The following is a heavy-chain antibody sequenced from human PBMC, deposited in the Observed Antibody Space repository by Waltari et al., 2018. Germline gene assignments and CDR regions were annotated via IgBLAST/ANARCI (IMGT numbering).Heavy chain of an antibody. CDR2: IYSSGST. V-gene: IGHV4-59*02. CDR3: AKSKSGYSNDHFDY. CDR1: GASVTTAY. Sequence: QVQLQESGPGLVKPSETLSLTCPVAGASVTTAYWSWFRQPPGKGLEGIGYIYSSGSTNYNPSLKSRVTISIDTSKNQFSLNLTSVTAADTAVYYCAKSKSGYSNDHFDYWGQGTLVTVSS. J-gene: IGHJ4*02. D-gene: IGHD6-13*01.